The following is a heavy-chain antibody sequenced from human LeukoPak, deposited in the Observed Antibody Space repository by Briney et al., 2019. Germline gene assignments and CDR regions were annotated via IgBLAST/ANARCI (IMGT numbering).Heavy chain of an antibody. V-gene: IGHV4-59*08. CDR1: GGSISSYY. CDR3: ARLLSPYGDYGAFDY. D-gene: IGHD4-17*01. J-gene: IGHJ4*02. Sequence: PSETLSLTCTVSGGSISSYYWSWIRQPPGKGLEWIGYIYYSGSNNYNPSLKSRVTISVDTSKNQFSLKLSSVTAADTAVYYCARLLSPYGDYGAFDYWGQGTLVTVSS. CDR2: IYYSGSN.